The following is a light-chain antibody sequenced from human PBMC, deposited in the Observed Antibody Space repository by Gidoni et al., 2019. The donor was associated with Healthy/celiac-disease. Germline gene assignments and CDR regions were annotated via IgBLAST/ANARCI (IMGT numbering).Light chain of an antibody. CDR1: QSVSSY. CDR3: QQRSNWPPIT. Sequence: EIVMTQSPATLSLSPGERATLSCRASQSVSSYLAWYQQKPGQAPRLLIYDASNRAHGIPARFSGSGSGTDFTLTISSLEPEDFAVYYCQQRSNWPPITFGQXTRLEIK. CDR2: DAS. J-gene: IGKJ5*01. V-gene: IGKV3-11*01.